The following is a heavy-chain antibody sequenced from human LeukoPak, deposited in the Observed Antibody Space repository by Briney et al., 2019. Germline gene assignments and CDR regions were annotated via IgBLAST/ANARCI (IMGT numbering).Heavy chain of an antibody. CDR2: IITILGIA. CDR3: ARGFKPYYYDSAGMDV. J-gene: IGHJ6*02. V-gene: IGHV1-69*04. D-gene: IGHD3-22*01. Sequence: SLKLSCKTSRGTFSSYAISWARQARGQGLEWMGRIITILGIANYAQKCQARVTITADKSTSPDYMELRSVRSEDTAVYYCARGFKPYYYDSAGMDVWGQGTTVTVSS. CDR1: RGTFSSYA.